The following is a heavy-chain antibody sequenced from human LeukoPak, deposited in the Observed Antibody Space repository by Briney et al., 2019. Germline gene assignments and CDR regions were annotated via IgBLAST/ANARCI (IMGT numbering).Heavy chain of an antibody. V-gene: IGHV1-2*02. J-gene: IGHJ5*02. CDR2: INPNCGGT. Sequence: GASVKVSCKASGYTFTGYYMHWVRQAPGQGLEWMGWINPNCGGTNYAQKFQGRVTMTRDTSISTAYMELSRLRSDDTAVYYCARDPIQAYCGGDCYSDWFDPWGQGTLVTVSS. D-gene: IGHD2-21*02. CDR1: GYTFTGYY. CDR3: ARDPIQAYCGGDCYSDWFDP.